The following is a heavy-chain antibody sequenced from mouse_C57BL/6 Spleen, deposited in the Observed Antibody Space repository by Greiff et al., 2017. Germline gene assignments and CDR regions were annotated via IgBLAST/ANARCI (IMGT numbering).Heavy chain of an antibody. J-gene: IGHJ4*01. CDR1: GYTFTSYW. D-gene: IGHD1-1*01. Sequence: VQLQQSGAELVMPGASVKLSCKASGYTFTSYWMHWVKQRPGQGLEWIGEIDPSDSYTNYNQKFKGKSTLTVDKSSSTAYMQLSSLTSEDSAVYYCARGATVVATLYYYAMDYWGQGTSVTVSS. CDR3: ARGATVVATLYYYAMDY. CDR2: IDPSDSYT. V-gene: IGHV1-69*01.